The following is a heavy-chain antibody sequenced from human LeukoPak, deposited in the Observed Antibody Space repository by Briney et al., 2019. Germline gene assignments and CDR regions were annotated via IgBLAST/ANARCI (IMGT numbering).Heavy chain of an antibody. D-gene: IGHD3-16*02. Sequence: ASVKVSCKASGYTFTSYYMHWVRQAPGQGLEWMGIINPSGGSTSYAQKFQGRVTMTRDMSTSTVYMELSRLRSDDTAVYYCARARRDYVWGSYRNLNFDYWGQGTLVTVSS. CDR1: GYTFTSYY. V-gene: IGHV1-46*01. CDR2: INPSGGST. CDR3: ARARRDYVWGSYRNLNFDY. J-gene: IGHJ4*02.